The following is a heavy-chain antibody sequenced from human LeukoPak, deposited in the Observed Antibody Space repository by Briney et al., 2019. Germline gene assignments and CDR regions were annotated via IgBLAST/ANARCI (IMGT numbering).Heavy chain of an antibody. D-gene: IGHD6-19*01. Sequence: PGGSLRLSCAASGFTFSTYSMNWVRQAPGMGLEWVSYISSGSTTIYYADSVKGRFTISRDNAKNSLYLQMTSLRAEDTAVYYCARGYSSGRAAFDIWGQGTMVTVSS. CDR1: GFTFSTYS. V-gene: IGHV3-48*01. CDR2: ISSGSTTI. J-gene: IGHJ3*02. CDR3: ARGYSSGRAAFDI.